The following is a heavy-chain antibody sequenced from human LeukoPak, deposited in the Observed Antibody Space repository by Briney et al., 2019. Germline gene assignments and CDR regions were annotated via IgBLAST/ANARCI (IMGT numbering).Heavy chain of an antibody. CDR2: INPSGGST. Sequence: ASVKVSCKASGYTFTSYYMHWVRQAPGQGLEWMGIINPSGGSTSCAQKFQGRVTMTRDTSTSTVYMELSSLRSEDTAVYYCARKHSSGWYEYYFDYWGQGTLVTVSS. V-gene: IGHV1-46*01. CDR1: GYTFTSYY. J-gene: IGHJ4*02. CDR3: ARKHSSGWYEYYFDY. D-gene: IGHD6-19*01.